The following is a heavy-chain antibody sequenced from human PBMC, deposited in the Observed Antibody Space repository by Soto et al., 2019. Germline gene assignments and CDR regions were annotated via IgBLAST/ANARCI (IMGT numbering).Heavy chain of an antibody. J-gene: IGHJ6*04. CDR3: AREAPILEVVTHYYSCSGMDF. V-gene: IGHV1-18*01. D-gene: IGHD3-3*01. CDR2: ISAYNGNT. CDR1: GYTFTSYG. Sequence: ASVKVSCKASGYTFTSYGISWVRQAPGQGLEWMGWISAYNGNTNYAQKLQGRVTMTTDTSTSTAYMELRSLRSDDTAVYYCAREAPILEVVTHYYSCSGMDFWGKGTRSPSPQ.